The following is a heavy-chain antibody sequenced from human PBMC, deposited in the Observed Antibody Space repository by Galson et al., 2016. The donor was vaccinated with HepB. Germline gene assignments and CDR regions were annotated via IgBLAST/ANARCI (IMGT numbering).Heavy chain of an antibody. Sequence: SETLSLTCAVSGGSISSSNWWNWVRQTPGKGLEWIGDIYHSGSSNYNPSLKSRLTLSVDKSNNHVSLMLTSVTAADTAVYYCSRGGSRIEASGGSEDWGQGSLVTVSS. J-gene: IGHJ4*02. CDR1: GGSISSSNW. CDR3: SRGGSRIEASGGSED. V-gene: IGHV4-4*02. CDR2: IYHSGSS. D-gene: IGHD6-25*01.